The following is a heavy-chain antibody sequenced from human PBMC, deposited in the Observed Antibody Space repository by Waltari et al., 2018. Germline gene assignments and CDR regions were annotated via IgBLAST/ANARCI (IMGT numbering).Heavy chain of an antibody. CDR3: VRCLANSLYNWLDP. Sequence: EVQLVESGGGLVQPGGSLRLSCAASGFSFSTPWRHWVRQAPGTGLVWVSRINYDGSDITYADSVKGRFTISRDNAKNTLYLQMNSLSVEDTAVYYCVRCLANSLYNWLDPWGQGTLVTVSS. CDR1: GFSFSTPW. CDR2: INYDGSDI. D-gene: IGHD3-16*01. J-gene: IGHJ5*02. V-gene: IGHV3-74*03.